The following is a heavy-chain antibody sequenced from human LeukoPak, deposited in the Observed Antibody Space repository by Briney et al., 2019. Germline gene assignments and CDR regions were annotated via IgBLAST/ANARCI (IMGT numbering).Heavy chain of an antibody. CDR2: IYYSGST. J-gene: IGHJ3*02. D-gene: IGHD2-15*01. CDR1: GGSPSSYY. CDR3: ARYCSGGSCPYAFDM. Sequence: SETLSLTCTVSGGSPSSYYWSWIRQPPGKRLEWIAYIYYSGSTNYNPSLKSRVTISVDTSKNQFSLKLSSVTAADTAVYYCARYCSGGSCPYAFDMWGQGTMVTVSS. V-gene: IGHV4-59*08.